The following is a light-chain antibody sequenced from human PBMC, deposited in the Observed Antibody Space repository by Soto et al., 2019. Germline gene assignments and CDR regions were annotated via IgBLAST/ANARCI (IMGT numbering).Light chain of an antibody. CDR1: NIGSKS. J-gene: IGLJ3*02. Sequence: SYELTQPPSVSVAPGKTARITCGGNNIGSKSVHWYQQKPGQAPVLVIYYDSDRPSGIPERFSGSNSGNTATLTISRVEAGEEADYYCQVWDSSSDSWVFGGGTKLTVL. CDR3: QVWDSSSDSWV. CDR2: YDS. V-gene: IGLV3-21*04.